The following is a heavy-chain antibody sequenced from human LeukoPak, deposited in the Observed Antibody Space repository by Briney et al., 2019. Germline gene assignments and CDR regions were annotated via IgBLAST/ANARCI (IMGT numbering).Heavy chain of an antibody. V-gene: IGHV3-48*02. Sequence: GGSLRLSCAASGFTFSSYSMNWVRQAAGKGLECVSYISSSSSTIYYADSVKGRFTISRDNAKNSLYLQMNSLRDEDTAVYYCARDRTPYYYDSSGFDYWGQGTLVTVSS. CDR3: ARDRTPYYYDSSGFDY. J-gene: IGHJ4*02. CDR2: ISSSSSTI. CDR1: GFTFSSYS. D-gene: IGHD3-22*01.